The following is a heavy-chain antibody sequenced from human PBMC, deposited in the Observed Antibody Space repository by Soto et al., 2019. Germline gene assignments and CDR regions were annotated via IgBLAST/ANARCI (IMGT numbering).Heavy chain of an antibody. CDR2: IYTTGRT. CDR1: GGSISSYY. V-gene: IGHV4-4*07. J-gene: IGHJ5*02. CDR3: ARDREGGRFDLAEAGRGAQDNNRFDP. D-gene: IGHD6-19*01. Sequence: SETLSLTCTVAGGSISSYYWSWIRQPAGKGLEWSGRIYTTGRTNYNPSLKSRVPISVDTSKKQFSPTLSYVTAADTAVYYAARDREGGRFDLAEAGRGAQDNNRFDPCGQATLVAVS.